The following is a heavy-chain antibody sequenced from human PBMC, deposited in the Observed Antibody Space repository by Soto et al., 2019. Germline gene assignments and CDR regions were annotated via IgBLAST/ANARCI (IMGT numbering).Heavy chain of an antibody. V-gene: IGHV1-18*01. CDR2: ISAYSGNT. D-gene: IGHD3-9*01. Sequence: ASVKVSCKASGYTFTSYGISWVRQAPGQGLEWMGWISAYSGNTNYAQKLQGRVTMTTDTSTSTAYMELRSLRSDDTAVYYCARDGAYYDILTGYYTSYYYYGMDVWGQGTTVTVSS. CDR1: GYTFTSYG. CDR3: ARDGAYYDILTGYYTSYYYYGMDV. J-gene: IGHJ6*02.